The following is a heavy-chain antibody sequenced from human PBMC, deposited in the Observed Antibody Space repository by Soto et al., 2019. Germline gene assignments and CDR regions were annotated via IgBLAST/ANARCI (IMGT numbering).Heavy chain of an antibody. Sequence: SETLSLTCTVSGGSFSNYYWGWIRQPPGKGLEWIGYIFYSGSTNYNSSLKSRVTISVDKSKNQFSLKLSSVTAADTAVYYCARTRATGLRSSEFYYYYYYMDVWGKGTTVTVSS. V-gene: IGHV4-59*12. D-gene: IGHD4-17*01. J-gene: IGHJ6*03. CDR3: ARTRATGLRSSEFYYYYYYMDV. CDR1: GGSFSNYY. CDR2: IFYSGST.